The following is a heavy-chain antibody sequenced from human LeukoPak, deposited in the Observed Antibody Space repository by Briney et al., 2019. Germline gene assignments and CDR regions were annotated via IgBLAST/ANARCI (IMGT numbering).Heavy chain of an antibody. Sequence: GGSLRLSCAASGFTFSSYAMHWVRQAPGKGLERVAVISYDGSNKYYADSVKGRFTISRDNSKNTLYLQMNSLRAEDTAVYYCARDMGPDYGGKAAAFYFDYWGQGTLVTVSS. CDR1: GFTFSSYA. CDR3: ARDMGPDYGGKAAAFYFDY. D-gene: IGHD4-23*01. V-gene: IGHV3-30-3*01. J-gene: IGHJ4*02. CDR2: ISYDGSNK.